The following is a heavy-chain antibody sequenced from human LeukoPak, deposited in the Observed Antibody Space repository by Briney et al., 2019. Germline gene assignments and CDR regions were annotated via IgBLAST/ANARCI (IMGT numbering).Heavy chain of an antibody. CDR3: ARDRHYDILTGYYTGAFDI. J-gene: IGHJ3*02. D-gene: IGHD3-9*01. Sequence: PGGSLRLSCAASGFTFSSYWMHWVRHAPGKGLVWVSRINSDGSSTSYADSVKGRFTISRDNAKNTLYLQMNSLRAEDTAVYYCARDRHYDILTGYYTGAFDIWGQGTMVTVSS. V-gene: IGHV3-74*01. CDR2: INSDGSST. CDR1: GFTFSSYW.